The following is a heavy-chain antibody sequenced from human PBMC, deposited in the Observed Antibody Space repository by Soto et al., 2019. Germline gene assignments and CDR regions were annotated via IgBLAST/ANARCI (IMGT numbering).Heavy chain of an antibody. CDR1: GYTFTSYY. Sequence: ASVKVSCKASGYTFTSYYMHWVRQAPGQGLEWMGIINPSGGSTSYAQEFQGRVTMTRDTSTSTVYMELSSLRSEDTAVYYCARDVQAYCGGDCQIFDYWGQGTLVTVSS. V-gene: IGHV1-46*01. CDR3: ARDVQAYCGGDCQIFDY. J-gene: IGHJ4*02. D-gene: IGHD2-21*02. CDR2: INPSGGST.